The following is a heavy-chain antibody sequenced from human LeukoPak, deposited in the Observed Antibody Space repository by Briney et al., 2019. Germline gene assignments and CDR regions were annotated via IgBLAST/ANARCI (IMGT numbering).Heavy chain of an antibody. D-gene: IGHD4-17*01. CDR2: ISYDGSNK. CDR1: GFTFSSYG. Sequence: GGSLRLSCAASGFTFSSYGMHWVRQAPGKGLEWVAVISYDGSNKYYADSVKGRFTISRDNSKNTLYLQMNSLRPEDTAVYYCVRNPYGDYSFDYWGQGTLVTVSS. J-gene: IGHJ4*02. V-gene: IGHV3-30*19. CDR3: VRNPYGDYSFDY.